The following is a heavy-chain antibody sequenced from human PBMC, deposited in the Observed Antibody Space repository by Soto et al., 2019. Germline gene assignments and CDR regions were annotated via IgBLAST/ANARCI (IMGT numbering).Heavy chain of an antibody. CDR3: VRAHALGFSNWFDP. J-gene: IGHJ5*02. CDR2: INPNSGGT. V-gene: IGHV1-2*02. Sequence: ASVTVSCKACGYTFTGYYMHCVQQAPGQGLEWMGWINPNSGGTNYAQKFLGRVTMSADTSASTAYMDLARLKSDDTAVYYCVRAHALGFSNWFDPWGRGTVVTVSS. D-gene: IGHD3-10*01. CDR1: GYTFTGYY.